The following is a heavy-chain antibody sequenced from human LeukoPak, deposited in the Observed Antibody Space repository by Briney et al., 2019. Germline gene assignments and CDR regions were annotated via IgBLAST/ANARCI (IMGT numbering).Heavy chain of an antibody. J-gene: IGHJ4*02. V-gene: IGHV3-30*02. CDR2: IRYDGSNK. Sequence: HPGGSLRLSCAASGFTFSSYGMHWVRQAPGKGLEWVAFIRYDGSNKYYADSVKGRFTISRDNSKNTLYLQMNSLRAEDTAVYYSAKGSPYVAARHYFDYWGQGILVTVSS. CDR1: GFTFSSYG. CDR3: AKGSPYVAARHYFDY. D-gene: IGHD6-6*01.